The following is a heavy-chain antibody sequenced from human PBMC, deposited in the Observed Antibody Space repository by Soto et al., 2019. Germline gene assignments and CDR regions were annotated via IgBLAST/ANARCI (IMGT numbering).Heavy chain of an antibody. CDR3: ARKGPGTYFDY. V-gene: IGHV3-23*01. Sequence: PGGSLRLSCAASGFTFSKYALTWVRQAPGKGLEWVSVISGSGGSTYFADSVKGRFTISRDNSKNTMYLQMNSLRAEDTAVYYCARKGPGTYFDYWGQGTLVTVSS. D-gene: IGHD6-13*01. CDR2: ISGSGGST. CDR1: GFTFSKYA. J-gene: IGHJ4*02.